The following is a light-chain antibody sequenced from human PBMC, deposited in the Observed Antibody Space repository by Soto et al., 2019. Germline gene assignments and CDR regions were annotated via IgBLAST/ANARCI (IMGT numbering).Light chain of an antibody. V-gene: IGLV2-14*01. J-gene: IGLJ2*01. CDR1: TSDVGGYNY. CDR2: EDS. Sequence: QSALTQPASVSGSPGQWITISCTGTTSDVGGYNYVSWYQQHPGKAPKLMIYEDSNRPSGVSNRFSGSKSGNTASLTISGLQPDDEADYYCSSYTSSTTLVFGGGTKLTVL. CDR3: SSYTSSTTLV.